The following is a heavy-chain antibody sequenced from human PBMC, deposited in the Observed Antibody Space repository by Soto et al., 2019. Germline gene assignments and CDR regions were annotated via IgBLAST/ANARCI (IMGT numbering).Heavy chain of an antibody. CDR1: GYSFTSYW. V-gene: IGHV5-51*01. J-gene: IGHJ6*02. Sequence: PVESLKISCNGSGYSFTSYWIGWVGQMPWKGLEWMGIIYPGDSDTRYSPSFQGQVTISADKSISTAYLQWSSLKASDTAMYYCARGYYDFWSGYSTGYGMDVWGQGTTVTVSS. CDR2: IYPGDSDT. D-gene: IGHD3-3*01. CDR3: ARGYYDFWSGYSTGYGMDV.